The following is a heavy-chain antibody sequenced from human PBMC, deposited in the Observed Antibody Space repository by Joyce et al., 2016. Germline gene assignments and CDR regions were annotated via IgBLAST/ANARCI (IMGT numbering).Heavy chain of an antibody. CDR1: GFTFSNYA. CDR2: ISGRCGGT. Sequence: EVQLLESGGGLVQPGGSLRLSCAASGFTFSNYAMSWVRPAPGKGLEWVSGISGRCGGTYYADSVNGRFTISRGNSKNTLDLQMNSLRAEDTAVYYCAKEGNWNYEPDAFDIWGQGTMVTVSS. V-gene: IGHV3-23*01. CDR3: AKEGNWNYEPDAFDI. D-gene: IGHD1-7*01. J-gene: IGHJ3*02.